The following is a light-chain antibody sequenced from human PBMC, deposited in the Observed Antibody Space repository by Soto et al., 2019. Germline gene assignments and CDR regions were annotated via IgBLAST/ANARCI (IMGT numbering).Light chain of an antibody. CDR1: SSNIGSNT. Sequence: QAVVTQPPSASGTPGQRVTISCSGSSSNIGSNTVNWYQQLPGTAPKLLVFSDNQRPSGVPHRFSGSKSGTSASLAISGLQSEDEADYNCAVWDDSLNVVVFGGGTKLTVL. CDR3: AVWDDSLNVVV. CDR2: SDN. J-gene: IGLJ2*01. V-gene: IGLV1-44*01.